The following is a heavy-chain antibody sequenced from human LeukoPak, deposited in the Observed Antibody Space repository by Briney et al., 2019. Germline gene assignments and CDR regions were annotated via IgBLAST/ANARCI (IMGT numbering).Heavy chain of an antibody. CDR3: ARLSTGGYYYGSGFDY. CDR2: MNPNSGNT. D-gene: IGHD3-10*01. J-gene: IGHJ4*02. Sequence: ASVKVSCKASGYTFTSHDIDWVRQATGQGLEYMGWMNPNSGNTGYAQKFQGRVTMTRNTSINTAYMELSSLRSEDTAVYYCARLSTGGYYYGSGFDYWGQGTLVTVSS. CDR1: GYTFTSHD. V-gene: IGHV1-8*01.